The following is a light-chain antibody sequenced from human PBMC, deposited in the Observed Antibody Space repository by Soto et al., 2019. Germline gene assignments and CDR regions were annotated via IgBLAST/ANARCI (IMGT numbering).Light chain of an antibody. CDR2: TAS. CDR1: QSISSS. CDR3: QPSYSTPYT. Sequence: DIPMTQSPSSLSASVGDRVTITCRASQSISSSLNWYQQKPGKAPKLLIYTASSLQSGVPSRFSGSGSGTDFTLTIRSLKPADFATYSSQPSYSTPYTFGKGTRLEIK. J-gene: IGKJ2*01. V-gene: IGKV1-39*01.